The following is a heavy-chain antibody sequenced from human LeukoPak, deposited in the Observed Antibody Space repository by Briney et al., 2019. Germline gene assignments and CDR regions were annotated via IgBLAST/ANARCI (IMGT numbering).Heavy chain of an antibody. CDR3: ASLWELIGS. CDR2: ISIDGKTI. V-gene: IGHV3-48*03. CDR1: GFTFRSYE. Sequence: GGSLRLSCAASGFTFRSYEMNWVRQAPGKGLEWVSYISIDGKTIHYADSVKGRFTISRDNAKNSVYLQMNSLRVEDTAIYYCASLWELIGSWGQGTLVTVSS. D-gene: IGHD1-26*01. J-gene: IGHJ4*02.